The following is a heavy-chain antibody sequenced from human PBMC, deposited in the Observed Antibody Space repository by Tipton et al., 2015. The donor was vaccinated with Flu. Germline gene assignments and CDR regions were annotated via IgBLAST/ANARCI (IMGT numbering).Heavy chain of an antibody. CDR3: ARGYSGSYHPPLYY. CDR1: GGSISSYY. Sequence: TLSLTCTVSGGSISSYYWNWIRQPPGKGLEWIGYIYYSETTNYNPSLKSRVTISVDTSKNQFSLKLSSVTAADTALYYCARGYSGSYHPPLYYWGQGTLVTVSS. D-gene: IGHD1-26*01. V-gene: IGHV4-59*01. CDR2: IYYSETT. J-gene: IGHJ4*02.